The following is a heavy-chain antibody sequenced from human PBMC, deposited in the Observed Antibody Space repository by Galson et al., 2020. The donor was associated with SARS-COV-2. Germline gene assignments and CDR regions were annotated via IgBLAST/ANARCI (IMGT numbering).Heavy chain of an antibody. CDR2: ISYDGSNK. V-gene: IGHV3-30*04. J-gene: IGHJ6*03. D-gene: IGHD6-13*01. Sequence: QLGEPLKISCAASGFTFSSYAMHWVRQAPGKGLEWVAVISYDGSNKYYADSVKGRFTISRDNSKNTLYLQMNSLRAEDTAVYYCARSGGSSSSENYYYYYMDVWGKGTTVTVSS. CDR1: GFTFSSYA. CDR3: ARSGGSSSSENYYYYYMDV.